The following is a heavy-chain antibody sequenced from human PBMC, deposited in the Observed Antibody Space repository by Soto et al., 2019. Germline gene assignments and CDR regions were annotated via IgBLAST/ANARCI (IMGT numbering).Heavy chain of an antibody. Sequence: QVQLVESGGGLVKPGGSLRLSCAASGFTFSEYSMSWFRQAPGKGLEWVSYISTTSNTIYYADSVKGRFTISRDNPENSLYRQMNSLRADDTAVCYCARRSYFDYWGHATLVTVSS. CDR3: ARRSYFDY. CDR2: ISTTSNTI. J-gene: IGHJ4*01. V-gene: IGHV3-11*01. D-gene: IGHD3-10*01. CDR1: GFTFSEYS.